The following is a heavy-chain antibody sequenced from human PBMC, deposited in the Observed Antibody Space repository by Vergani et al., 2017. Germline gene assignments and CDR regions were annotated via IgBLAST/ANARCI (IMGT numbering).Heavy chain of an antibody. CDR3: TTDSSGLSYYYYYYMDV. CDR1: GFTFSSYA. Sequence: EVQLVESGGGLIQPGGSLRLSCAASGFTFSSYAMNWVRQAPGKGLEWVSYISSSSSTIYYADSVKGRFTISRDDSKNTLYLQMNSLKTEDTAVYYCTTDSSGLSYYYYYYMDVWGKGTTVTVSS. J-gene: IGHJ6*03. V-gene: IGHV3-48*01. D-gene: IGHD2/OR15-2a*01. CDR2: ISSSSSTI.